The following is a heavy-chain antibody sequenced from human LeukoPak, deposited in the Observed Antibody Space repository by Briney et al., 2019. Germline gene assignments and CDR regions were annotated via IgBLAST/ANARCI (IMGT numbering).Heavy chain of an antibody. CDR3: AKGCSRGSCYSLDY. Sequence: GGSLRLSCAASGFTFSSYGMHWVGQAPGKGLEWVSFIRYDGSNKNYADSVMGRFTISRDNSKNTLYLQMDSLRAEDTAVYYCAKGCSRGSCYSLDYWGQGTLVTVSS. CDR2: IRYDGSNK. J-gene: IGHJ4*02. D-gene: IGHD2-15*01. V-gene: IGHV3-30*02. CDR1: GFTFSSYG.